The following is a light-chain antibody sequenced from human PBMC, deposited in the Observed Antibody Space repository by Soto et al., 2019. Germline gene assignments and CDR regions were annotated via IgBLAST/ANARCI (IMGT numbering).Light chain of an antibody. CDR3: QQYNNWPPT. V-gene: IGKV3-15*01. J-gene: IGKJ5*01. CDR1: HSVSSD. CDR2: GAS. Sequence: EIVMTESPATLSVSPXERGTLAGRASHSVSSDLAWYQQKPGQAPRLLIYGASTRAIGIPARFSGSGSGTEFTLTISSLQSEDFAVYYCQQYNNWPPTLGQGTRLEI.